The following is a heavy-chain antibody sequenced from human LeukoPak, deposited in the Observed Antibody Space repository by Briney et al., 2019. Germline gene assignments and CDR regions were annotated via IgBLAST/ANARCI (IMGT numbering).Heavy chain of an antibody. CDR2: IYSSGST. D-gene: IGHD3-22*01. CDR1: GGSISSYY. V-gene: IGHV4-4*07. J-gene: IGHJ5*02. Sequence: PSETLSLTCTVSGGSISSYYWSWIRQPAGKGLEWLGRIYSSGSTNYNPSLKSRVTMSVDKSTNQFSLKLSSVTAADTAVYYCARDWYYYDSSGYYWFDPWGQGTLVTVS. CDR3: ARDWYYYDSSGYYWFDP.